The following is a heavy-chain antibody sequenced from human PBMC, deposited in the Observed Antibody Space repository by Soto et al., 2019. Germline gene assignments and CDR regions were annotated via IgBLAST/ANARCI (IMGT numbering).Heavy chain of an antibody. CDR2: IHYSGST. J-gene: IGHJ6*03. Sequence: SETLSLTCTVSGGSISSEYYHWTWIRQAPGKGLEWIGYIHYSGSTYYNPSLKSRVTISVDTSKNQFSLKLSSVTAADTAVYYCARLVKIRGAYYYYMDVWGKGTTVTVSS. CDR3: ARLVKIRGAYYYYMDV. V-gene: IGHV4-39*01. CDR1: GGSISSEYYH. D-gene: IGHD3-10*01.